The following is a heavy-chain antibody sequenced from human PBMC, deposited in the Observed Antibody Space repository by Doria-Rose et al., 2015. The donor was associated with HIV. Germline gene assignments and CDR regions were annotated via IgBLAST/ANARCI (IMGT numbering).Heavy chain of an antibody. CDR3: ARIKSSRWYHKYYFDF. J-gene: IGHJ4*02. Sequence: SGPVLVKPTETLTLTCTVSGVSLSSPGMGVSWIRQPPGKALEWLANIFSDDERSYNTSLKSRLTISSGTSKSQVVLTMIDMGPVDTATYYCARIKSSRWYHKYYFDFWGQGTLVIVSA. D-gene: IGHD6-13*01. CDR1: GVSLSSPGMG. V-gene: IGHV2-26*01. CDR2: IFSDDER.